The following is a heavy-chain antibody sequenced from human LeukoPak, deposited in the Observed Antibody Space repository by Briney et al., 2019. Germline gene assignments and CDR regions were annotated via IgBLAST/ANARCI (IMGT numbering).Heavy chain of an antibody. D-gene: IGHD2-21*01. CDR1: GGTFSSYA. J-gene: IGHJ5*02. CDR3: ARAQEVVVVDWFDP. Sequence: SVKVSCKASGGTFSSYAISWVRQAPGQGLEWMGGIIPIFGTANYAQKFQGRVTITADESTSTAYKELSSLRSEDTAVYYCARAQEVVVVDWFDPWGQGTLVTVAS. CDR2: IIPIFGTA. V-gene: IGHV1-69*13.